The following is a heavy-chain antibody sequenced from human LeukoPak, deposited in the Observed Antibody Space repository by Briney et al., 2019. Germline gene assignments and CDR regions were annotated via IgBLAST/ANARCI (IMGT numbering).Heavy chain of an antibody. Sequence: GGSLRLSCAASGFTFSSYSMNWVRQAPGKGLEWVSYISSSSSTIYYADSVKGRFTISGDNAKNSLYLQMNSLRAEDTAVYYCARELQVNTYYDFWSGFWGYWGQGTLVTVSS. CDR2: ISSSSSTI. CDR1: GFTFSSYS. D-gene: IGHD3-3*01. CDR3: ARELQVNTYYDFWSGFWGY. V-gene: IGHV3-48*04. J-gene: IGHJ4*02.